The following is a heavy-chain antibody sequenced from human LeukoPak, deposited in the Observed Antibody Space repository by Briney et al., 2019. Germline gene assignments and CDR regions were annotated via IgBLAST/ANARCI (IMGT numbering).Heavy chain of an antibody. CDR1: GFTFGTYS. Sequence: GGSLRLSCAASGFTFGTYSMNWVRQAPGKGLEWVSYISSSSSTIYYADSVKGRFTISRDNAKNSLYLQMNSLRAEDTAVYYCARGSTYYDSSGQVPFDYWGQGTLVTVSS. CDR2: ISSSSSTI. J-gene: IGHJ4*02. CDR3: ARGSTYYDSSGQVPFDY. D-gene: IGHD3-22*01. V-gene: IGHV3-48*01.